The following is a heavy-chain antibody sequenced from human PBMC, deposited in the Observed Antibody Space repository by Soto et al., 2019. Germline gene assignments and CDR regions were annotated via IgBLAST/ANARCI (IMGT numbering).Heavy chain of an antibody. V-gene: IGHV4-34*01. CDR1: GGSFSGYY. D-gene: IGHD3-10*01. Sequence: QVQLQQWGAGLLKPSETLSLTCAVYGGSFSGYYWSWIRQPPGKGLEWIGEINHSGSTNYNPSLKSRVTISVDTSKNQFSLKLSSVTAADTAVYYCARGNTPYYYGAVPLAYWGQGTLVTVSS. CDR3: ARGNTPYYYGAVPLAY. CDR2: INHSGST. J-gene: IGHJ4*02.